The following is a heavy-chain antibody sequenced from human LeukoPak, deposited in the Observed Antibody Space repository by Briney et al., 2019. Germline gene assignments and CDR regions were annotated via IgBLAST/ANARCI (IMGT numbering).Heavy chain of an antibody. CDR2: IYNSGST. V-gene: IGHV4-59*08. CDR1: GGSISTYY. D-gene: IGHD6-13*01. CDR3: ARYIAAAQNYYFDY. Sequence: SETLSLTCTVSGGSISTYYWSWIRQPPGKGLEWIGYIYNSGSTNYNPSLKSRVTISLDTSKNQFSLKLNSVTAADTAVYYCARYIAAAQNYYFDYWGQGTLVTVSS. J-gene: IGHJ4*02.